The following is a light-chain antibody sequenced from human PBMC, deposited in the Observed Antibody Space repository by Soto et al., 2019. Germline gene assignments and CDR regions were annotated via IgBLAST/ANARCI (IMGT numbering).Light chain of an antibody. V-gene: IGLV2-8*01. J-gene: IGLJ2*01. CDR2: EVV. CDR3: CSYAGHTNVL. CDR1: INDVGGCNY. Sequence: QSALTQPPSASGSPGQSVTISCTGTINDVGGCNYVSWYQQYPGEAPKLMIYEVVKRPSGVPDRFSGSKSGNTASLTVSGLQAEDEADYYCCSYAGHTNVLFGGGTKLTVL.